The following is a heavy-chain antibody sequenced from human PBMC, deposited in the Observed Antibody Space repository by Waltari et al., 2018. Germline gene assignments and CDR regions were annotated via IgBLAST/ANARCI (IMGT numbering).Heavy chain of an antibody. D-gene: IGHD3-10*01. Sequence: VQLVQSGAEVKQPGSSVKVSCTASGGTFSSYAISWVRQAPGQGLEWMGRIIPIFGTENYAQKFQGRFTITADKSTSTAYMELSSLRSEDTAVYYCARELGQGGDYYGMDVWGQGTTVTVSS. CDR2: IIPIFGTE. V-gene: IGHV1-69*08. J-gene: IGHJ6*02. CDR1: GGTFSSYA. CDR3: ARELGQGGDYYGMDV.